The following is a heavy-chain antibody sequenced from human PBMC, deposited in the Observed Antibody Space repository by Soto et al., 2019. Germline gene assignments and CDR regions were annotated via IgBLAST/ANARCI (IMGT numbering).Heavy chain of an antibody. Sequence: VQLQESGPGLVKPWETLSLTCSVSGDSLGRNYWSWIRQPPGKGLEWIGYIYYSGSTNYNPFLESRVTISLIKSRNQFSLRLSSVTAADTAMYYCARGPMISGGGMITGVPYLDYWGPEALVSVAS. CDR1: GDSLGRNY. CDR2: IYYSGST. J-gene: IGHJ4*02. CDR3: ARGPMISGGGMITGVPYLDY. V-gene: IGHV4-59*01. D-gene: IGHD3-16*01.